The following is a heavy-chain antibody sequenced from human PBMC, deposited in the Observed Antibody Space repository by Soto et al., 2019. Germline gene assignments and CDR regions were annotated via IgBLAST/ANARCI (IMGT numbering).Heavy chain of an antibody. CDR2: INAGNGNT. D-gene: IGHD4-17*01. CDR3: ARDPGHLYGDNLFDY. Sequence: QVQLVQSGAEVKKPGASVKVSCKASGYTFTSYAMHWVRQAPGQRLEWMGWINAGNGNTKYSQKFQGRVTITRDTSASTAYMELSRLRSEDTAVYYFARDPGHLYGDNLFDYWGQGTLVTVSS. V-gene: IGHV1-3*01. J-gene: IGHJ4*02. CDR1: GYTFTSYA.